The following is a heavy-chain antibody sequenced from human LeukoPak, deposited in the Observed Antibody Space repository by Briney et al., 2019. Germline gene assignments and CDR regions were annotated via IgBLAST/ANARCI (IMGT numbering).Heavy chain of an antibody. CDR3: AKGEGGYCSSTSCSTYFDY. Sequence: PSETLSLTCSVSGGXISNYFCTWIRQPPGKGLEWIGYIYSSGSTYYNPSLKGRVTISVDTSKNQFSLKLSSVTAADTAVYYCAKGEGGYCSSTSCSTYFDYWGQGTLVTVSS. J-gene: IGHJ4*02. CDR2: IYSSGST. V-gene: IGHV4-4*08. D-gene: IGHD2-2*01. CDR1: GGXISNYF.